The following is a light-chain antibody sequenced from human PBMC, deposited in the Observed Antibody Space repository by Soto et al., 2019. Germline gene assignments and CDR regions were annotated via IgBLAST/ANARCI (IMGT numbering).Light chain of an antibody. J-gene: IGKJ5*01. CDR3: QQYVTSAIT. CDR1: QSVSSR. V-gene: IGKV3-20*01. CDR2: GAS. Sequence: EIVMTQSPATLSVSPWGIATLSCRASQSVSSRLAWYQQKPGQAPRLLISGASSRATGIPDRFSGSGSGTDFTLTISRLEPEDFALYYCQQYVTSAITFGQGTRLEIK.